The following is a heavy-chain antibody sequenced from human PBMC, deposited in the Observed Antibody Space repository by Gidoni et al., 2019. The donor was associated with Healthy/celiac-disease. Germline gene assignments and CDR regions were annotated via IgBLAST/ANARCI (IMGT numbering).Heavy chain of an antibody. D-gene: IGHD6-6*01. Sequence: EVQLVPSGAEVKTPGEPLMISCRVSGSGSTNYWFVWVRQMPVKGLEWMGIIYPGDSDTRYSTPFRDQVTISADKSISTAYLQWSSLKAADTAMYYCGRLQSIAAPYFDYWGQGTLVTVSS. J-gene: IGHJ4*02. CDR2: IYPGDSDT. V-gene: IGHV5-51*01. CDR3: GRLQSIAAPYFDY. CDR1: GSGSTNYW.